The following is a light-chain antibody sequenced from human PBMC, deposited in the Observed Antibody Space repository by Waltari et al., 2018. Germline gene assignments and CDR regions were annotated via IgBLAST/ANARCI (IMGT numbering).Light chain of an antibody. CDR1: QRLSSY. CDR2: AAS. V-gene: IGKV1-39*01. Sequence: DIQMTQSPSSLSASVGDRVTNTCRASQRLSSYLNWYQQKPGKAPKLLIYAASSLQSGVPSRFSGSGSGTDFTLTISSLQPEDFATYYCQQSYSTPLYTFGQGTKLEIK. J-gene: IGKJ2*01. CDR3: QQSYSTPLYT.